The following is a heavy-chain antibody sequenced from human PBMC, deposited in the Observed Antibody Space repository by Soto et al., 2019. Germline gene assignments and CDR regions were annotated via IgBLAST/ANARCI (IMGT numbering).Heavy chain of an antibody. V-gene: IGHV1-18*01. CDR2: ISLYSDGT. CDR1: GYTFSNYG. J-gene: IGHJ5*02. Sequence: QVQLVQSGGEVKRPGASVTVSCKTSGYTFSNYGITWVRQAPGQPLEWLGWISLYSDGTNYAQKFQGRVSMTTDTSITTAEVELRSLRSDATSVYYCARVVPGAEAWFGPWGQGTLFTVSS. D-gene: IGHD2-2*01. CDR3: ARVVPGAEAWFGP.